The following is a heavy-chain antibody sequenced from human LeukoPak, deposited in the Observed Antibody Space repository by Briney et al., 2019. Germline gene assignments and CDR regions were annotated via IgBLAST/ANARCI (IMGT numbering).Heavy chain of an antibody. D-gene: IGHD1-1*01. V-gene: IGHV4-34*01. CDR2: INHSGST. CDR3: ARGPNVYY. Sequence: SETLSLTCAVYGGSFSGYYWSWIRQPPGKGLEWIGEINHSGSTNYNPSLKSRVTISVDTSKNQFSLKLSSVTAADTAVYYCARGPNVYYWGQGTLVTVSS. CDR1: GGSFSGYY. J-gene: IGHJ4*02.